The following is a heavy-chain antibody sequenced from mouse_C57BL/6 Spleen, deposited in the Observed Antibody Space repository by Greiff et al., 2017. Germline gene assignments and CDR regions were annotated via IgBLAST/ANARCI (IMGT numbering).Heavy chain of an antibody. Sequence: QVQLQQPGAELVMPGASVKLSCKASGYTFTSYWMHWVKQRPGHGLEWIGEIDPSDSYTNYNQKFKGKSTLTVDKSSSTAYMQLSSLTSEDSAVYYCASRRITTVRDAMDYWGQGTSVTVSS. J-gene: IGHJ4*01. CDR1: GYTFTSYW. CDR2: IDPSDSYT. V-gene: IGHV1-69*01. CDR3: ASRRITTVRDAMDY. D-gene: IGHD1-1*01.